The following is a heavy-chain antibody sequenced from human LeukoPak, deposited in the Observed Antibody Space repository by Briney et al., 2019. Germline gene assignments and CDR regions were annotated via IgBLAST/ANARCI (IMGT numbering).Heavy chain of an antibody. V-gene: IGHV3-30*04. D-gene: IGHD6-13*01. CDR2: ISYDGSNK. CDR1: GFTFSSYA. J-gene: IGHJ6*02. Sequence: GGSLRLSCAASGFTFSSYAMHWVRQAPGKGLEGVAVISYDGSNKYYADSVKGRFTISRDNSKNTLYLQMNSQRAEDTAVYYCAREPQNSSSWYPSYYYYYGMDVWGQGTTVTVSS. CDR3: AREPQNSSSWYPSYYYYYGMDV.